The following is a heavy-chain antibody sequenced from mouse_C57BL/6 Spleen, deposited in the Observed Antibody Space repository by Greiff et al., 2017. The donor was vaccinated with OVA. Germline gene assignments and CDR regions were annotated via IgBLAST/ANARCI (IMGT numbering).Heavy chain of an antibody. V-gene: IGHV5-17*01. D-gene: IGHD1-3*01. CDR1: GFTFSDYG. Sequence: EVQLVESGGGLVKPGGSLKLSCAASGFTFSDYGMHWVRQAPEKGLEWVAYISSGSSIIYYADTVKGRFTISRDNAKNTLFLQMTSLGSGSTAKYDCARDSSSWFDYWGQGTLVTVSA. CDR2: ISSGSSII. J-gene: IGHJ3*01. CDR3: ARDSSSWFDY.